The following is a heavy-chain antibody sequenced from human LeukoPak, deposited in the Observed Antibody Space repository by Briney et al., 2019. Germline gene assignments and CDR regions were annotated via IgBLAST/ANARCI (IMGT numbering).Heavy chain of an antibody. CDR2: IKQDGSEI. CDR3: ARDRGSIFGVVTASGRYYMDV. D-gene: IGHD3-3*01. J-gene: IGHJ6*03. V-gene: IGHV3-7*01. CDR1: GFSFSNYW. Sequence: GGSLRLSCEASGFSFSNYWMSWVRQAPGKGLEWVANIKQDGSEIYYVDSVKGRFTISRDNAKNSLYLQMNSLRAEDTAVYYCARDRGSIFGVVTASGRYYMDVWGKGTTVTVSS.